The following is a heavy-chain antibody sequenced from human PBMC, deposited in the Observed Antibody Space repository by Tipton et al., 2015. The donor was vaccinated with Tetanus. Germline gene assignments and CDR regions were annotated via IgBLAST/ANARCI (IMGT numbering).Heavy chain of an antibody. CDR2: FSPIFRRP. Sequence: QLVQSGAAVKKPGSSVRVSCKSSGGTFSNYVFNWVRQAPGQGLEWMGGFSPIFRRPNYAQKFQGRVTISADESTSTAYMELRSLTSADTAIYYCAREAINSEDRRAFDVWGQGTMVTVSP. CDR1: GGTFSNYV. J-gene: IGHJ3*01. V-gene: IGHV1-69*01. D-gene: IGHD3-22*01. CDR3: AREAINSEDRRAFDV.